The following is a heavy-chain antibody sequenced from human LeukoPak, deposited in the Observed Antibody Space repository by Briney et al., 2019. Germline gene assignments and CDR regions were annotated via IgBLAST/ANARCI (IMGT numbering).Heavy chain of an antibody. CDR2: INPNSGGT. CDR1: GYTFTGYY. Sequence: ASVKVSCKASGYTFTGYYMHWVRQAPGQGLEWMGWINPNSGGTNYAQKFQGRVTMTRNTSISTAYMELSSLRSEDTAVYYCARGERDYYGSGSLYRYWGQGTLVTVSS. V-gene: IGHV1-2*02. D-gene: IGHD3-10*01. CDR3: ARGERDYYGSGSLYRY. J-gene: IGHJ4*02.